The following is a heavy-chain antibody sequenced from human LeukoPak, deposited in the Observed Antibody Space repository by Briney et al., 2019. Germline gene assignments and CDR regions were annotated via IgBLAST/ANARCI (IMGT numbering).Heavy chain of an antibody. CDR2: IYYSGST. Sequence: SETLSLTCTVSGGSISSYYWSWIRQPPGKGLEWIGYIYYSGSTNYNPSLKSRVTISVDTSKNQFSLKLSSVTAADTAVYYCARVVRKDYVWGSYRYPHYFDYWGQGTLVTVSS. V-gene: IGHV4-59*12. J-gene: IGHJ4*02. CDR3: ARVVRKDYVWGSYRYPHYFDY. CDR1: GGSISSYY. D-gene: IGHD3-16*02.